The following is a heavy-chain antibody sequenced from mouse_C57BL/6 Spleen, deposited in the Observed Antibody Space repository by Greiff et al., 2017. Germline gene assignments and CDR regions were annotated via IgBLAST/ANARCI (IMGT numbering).Heavy chain of an antibody. CDR3: ASYGYDPYYFDY. CDR1: GSTFTSYW. Sequence: VQLQQPGAGLVKPGASVKLSCKASGSTFTSYWMPWVKQRPGQGLEWIGMIHPNSGSTNYNENFKGKATLTADKSSSTAYMQLSSLTSEDSAVYYCASYGYDPYYFDYWGQGTTLTVSS. V-gene: IGHV1-64*01. CDR2: IHPNSGST. D-gene: IGHD2-2*01. J-gene: IGHJ2*01.